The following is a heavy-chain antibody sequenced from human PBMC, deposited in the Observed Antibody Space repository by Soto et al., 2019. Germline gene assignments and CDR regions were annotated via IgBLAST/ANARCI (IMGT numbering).Heavy chain of an antibody. V-gene: IGHV4-39*01. CDR3: ARHRESYGDYYYGMDV. J-gene: IGHJ6*02. Sequence: SDPLSLTCTVSGGAISSSSYYWGWIRQPPGKGLEWIGSIYYSGSTYYNPSLKIRVTISVDTSKNQFSLKLSSVTAADTAVYYCARHRESYGDYYYGMDVWGQGTTVT. CDR1: GGAISSSSYY. CDR2: IYYSGST. D-gene: IGHD3-10*01.